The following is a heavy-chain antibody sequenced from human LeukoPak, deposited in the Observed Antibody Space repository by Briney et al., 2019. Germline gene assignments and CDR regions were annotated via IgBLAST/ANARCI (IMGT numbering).Heavy chain of an antibody. V-gene: IGHV3-30*18. CDR1: GFTFSSYG. Sequence: GRSLRLSCAASGFTFSSYGMHWVRQAPGKGREWVAVISYDGSNKYYADSVKGRFTISRDNSKNTLYLQMNSLRDEDTAVYYCAKAPGYYYGMDVWGQGTTATVSS. CDR3: AKAPGYYYGMDV. D-gene: IGHD7-27*01. J-gene: IGHJ6*02. CDR2: ISYDGSNK.